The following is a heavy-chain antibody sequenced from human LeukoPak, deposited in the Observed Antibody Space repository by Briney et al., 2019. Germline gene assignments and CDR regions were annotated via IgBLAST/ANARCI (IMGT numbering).Heavy chain of an antibody. CDR2: IIPIFRTA. J-gene: IGHJ4*02. CDR1: GRTFSSYA. V-gene: IGHV1-69*13. D-gene: IGHD3-22*01. Sequence: GASVRVSCKASGRTFSSYAISWVRQAPAQGLEWMGGIIPIFRTANYAQQLQGSVTMTAHDSTSTAYMELSSLRSEDTAVYYCARAYRHYYDSSGYYSLDYWGQGTPVTVSS. CDR3: ARAYRHYYDSSGYYSLDY.